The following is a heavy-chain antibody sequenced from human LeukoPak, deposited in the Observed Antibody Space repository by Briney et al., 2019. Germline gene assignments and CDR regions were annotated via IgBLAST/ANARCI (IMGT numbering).Heavy chain of an antibody. CDR2: INPNSGGT. D-gene: IGHD2-2*01. J-gene: IGHJ4*02. Sequence: ASVKVSCKASGYTFTVYYMHWVRQAPGQGLEWMGWINPNSGGTNYAQKFQGRVTMTRDTSISTAYMELSRLRSDDTAVYYCAREKEELGYCSSTSCYGVDYWGQGTLVTVSS. V-gene: IGHV1-2*02. CDR1: GYTFTVYY. CDR3: AREKEELGYCSSTSCYGVDY.